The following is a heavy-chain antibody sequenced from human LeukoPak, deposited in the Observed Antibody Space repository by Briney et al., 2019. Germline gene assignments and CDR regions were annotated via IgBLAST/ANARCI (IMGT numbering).Heavy chain of an antibody. CDR3: ARDRRVNDYGDYVVDY. V-gene: IGHV1-69*13. CDR2: IIPIFGTA. J-gene: IGHJ4*02. Sequence: ASVKVSCKASGGTFSSYAISWVRQAPGQGLEWMGGIIPIFGTANYAQKFQGRVTITADESTSTAYMELSGLRSEDTAVYYCARDRRVNDYGDYVVDYWGQGTLVTVSS. CDR1: GGTFSSYA. D-gene: IGHD4-17*01.